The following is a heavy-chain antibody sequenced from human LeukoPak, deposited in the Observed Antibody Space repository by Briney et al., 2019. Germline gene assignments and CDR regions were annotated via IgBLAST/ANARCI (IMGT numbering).Heavy chain of an antibody. CDR3: ARGSIAVAGTEDY. D-gene: IGHD6-19*01. Sequence: PGGSLRLSCAASGFTFSNYSMNWVRQAPGKGLEWVSSISSSSSYIYYADSVKGRFTISRDNAKNSLYLQMNSLRAEDTAVYYCARGSIAVAGTEDYWGQGTLVTVSS. CDR2: ISSSSSYI. CDR1: GFTFSNYS. J-gene: IGHJ4*02. V-gene: IGHV3-21*01.